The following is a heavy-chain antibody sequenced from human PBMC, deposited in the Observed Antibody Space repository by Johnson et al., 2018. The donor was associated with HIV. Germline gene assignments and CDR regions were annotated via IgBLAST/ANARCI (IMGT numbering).Heavy chain of an antibody. CDR1: GFTFDDYG. CDR2: INWNGGST. Sequence: VQLVESGGGVVRPGGSLRLSCVASGFTFDDYGMSWVRQAPGKGLEWVSGINWNGGSTGYADSVKGRFTISRDNATKSLYLQMDSLRAEDTAVDYCATSGDKYSSSWGDGFDIWGQGTTVTVSS. J-gene: IGHJ3*02. D-gene: IGHD6-13*01. V-gene: IGHV3-20*04. CDR3: ATSGDKYSSSWGDGFDI.